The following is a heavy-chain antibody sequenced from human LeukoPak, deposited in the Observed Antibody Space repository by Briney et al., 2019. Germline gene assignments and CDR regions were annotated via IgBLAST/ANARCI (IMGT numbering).Heavy chain of an antibody. J-gene: IGHJ6*02. D-gene: IGHD6-13*01. CDR2: IRYDGSNK. CDR1: GFTFSSYG. V-gene: IGHV3-30*02. CDR3: AKEGQQLVYYYGMDV. Sequence: GGSLRLSCAASGFTFSSYGMHRVRQAPGKGLEWVAFIRYDGSNKYYADSVKGRFTISRDNSKNTLYLQMNSLRAEDTAVYYCAKEGQQLVYYYGMDVWGQGTTVTVSS.